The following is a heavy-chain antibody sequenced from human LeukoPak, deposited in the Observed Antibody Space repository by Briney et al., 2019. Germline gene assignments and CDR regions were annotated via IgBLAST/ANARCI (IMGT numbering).Heavy chain of an antibody. V-gene: IGHV3-21*01. CDR3: ARIFSSSGYYSPFDY. CDR1: GFTFSSYS. Sequence: GGSLRLSCAASGFTFSSYSMNWVRQAPGKGLEWASSISSSSSYIYYADSVKGRFTISRDNAKNSLYLQTNSLRAEDTAVYYCARIFSSSGYYSPFDYWGQGTLVTVSS. D-gene: IGHD3-22*01. CDR2: ISSSSSYI. J-gene: IGHJ4*02.